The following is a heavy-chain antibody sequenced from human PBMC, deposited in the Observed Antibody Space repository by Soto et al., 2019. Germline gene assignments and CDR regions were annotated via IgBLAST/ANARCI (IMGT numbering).Heavy chain of an antibody. V-gene: IGHV4-31*03. CDR3: ARSGYDPYYYYGMDV. Sequence: QVQLQESGPGLVKPSQTLSLTCTVSGGSISSGGYYWSWIRQHPGKGLEWIGYIYYSGSTYYNPSLQSRVTISVDTSKNQFSLKLSSVTAADTAVYYCARSGYDPYYYYGMDVWGQGTTVTVSS. CDR2: IYYSGST. CDR1: GGSISSGGYY. D-gene: IGHD5-12*01. J-gene: IGHJ6*02.